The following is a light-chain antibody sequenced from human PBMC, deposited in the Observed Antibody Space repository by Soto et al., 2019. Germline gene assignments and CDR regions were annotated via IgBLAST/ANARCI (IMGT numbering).Light chain of an antibody. V-gene: IGKV3-15*01. J-gene: IGKJ1*01. CDR3: QQFNNWPRT. CDR2: GAS. CDR1: QGVSDN. Sequence: EMTQSPVTLSVSPGERATLSCRASQGVSDNLAWYQQKPGQAPRLLIYGASTRASAIPARFSGSGSGTDFTLTISSLQSEDFAVYYCQQFNNWPRTFGQGTKVDIK.